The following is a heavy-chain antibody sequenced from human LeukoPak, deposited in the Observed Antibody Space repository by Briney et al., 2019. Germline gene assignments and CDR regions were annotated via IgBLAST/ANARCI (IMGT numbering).Heavy chain of an antibody. CDR1: GFTFSSYA. J-gene: IGHJ5*02. CDR3: AKDPSPFYYDEPLDP. V-gene: IGHV3-23*01. D-gene: IGHD3-22*01. Sequence: PGGSLRLSCAASGFTFSSYAMSWVRQAPGEGLEWVSAISGSGGSTYYADSVKGRFTISRDNSKNTLYLQMNSLRAEDTAVYYCAKDPSPFYYDEPLDPWGQGTLVTVSS. CDR2: ISGSGGST.